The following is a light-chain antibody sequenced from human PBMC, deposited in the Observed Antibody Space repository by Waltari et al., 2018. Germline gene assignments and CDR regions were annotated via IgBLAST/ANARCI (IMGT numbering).Light chain of an antibody. J-gene: IGLJ3*02. CDR2: EVR. V-gene: IGLV2-14*01. CDR3: NSYTTSSTWV. Sequence: QSALTQPASVSGSPGQSITISCTGTSSDIGAYTYVSWYQQLPGKAPKLIISEVRRRPSGVSNRFSGSKSGNMASLTISGLQAEDEADYYCNSYTTSSTWVFGGGTKLTVL. CDR1: SSDIGAYTY.